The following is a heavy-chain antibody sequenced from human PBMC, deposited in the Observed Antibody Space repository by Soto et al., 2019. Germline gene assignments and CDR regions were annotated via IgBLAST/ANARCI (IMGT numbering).Heavy chain of an antibody. CDR1: GFNFRSYV. CDR3: AKDREGCGTSKCYLYGMDV. V-gene: IGHV3-23*01. J-gene: IGHJ6*02. Sequence: PGGSLRLSCAASGFNFRSYVINWVRQAPGKGLEWVSAINGNGDSIYYADSVKGRFTISRDNSKNTVYLQLSRLRADDTAVYYCAKDREGCGTSKCYLYGMDVWGQGTTVTVFS. D-gene: IGHD2-8*01. CDR2: INGNGDSI.